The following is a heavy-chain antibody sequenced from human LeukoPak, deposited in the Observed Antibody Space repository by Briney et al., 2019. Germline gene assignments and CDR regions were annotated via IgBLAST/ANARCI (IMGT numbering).Heavy chain of an antibody. J-gene: IGHJ4*02. CDR2: IWYDGSNK. D-gene: IGHD3-16*01. Sequence: PGRSLRLSCAASGFTFSSYGMHWVRQAPGKGLEWVAVIWYDGSNKYYADSVKGRFTISRDNSKNTLYLQMNSLRAEDTAVYYCARDRSRDYVWGIGDYWGQGTLVTVSS. V-gene: IGHV3-33*01. CDR3: ARDRSRDYVWGIGDY. CDR1: GFTFSSYG.